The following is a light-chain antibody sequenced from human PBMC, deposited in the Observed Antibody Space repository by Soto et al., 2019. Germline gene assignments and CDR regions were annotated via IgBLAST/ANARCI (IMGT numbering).Light chain of an antibody. V-gene: IGKV3-20*01. J-gene: IGKJ5*01. CDR1: QSVSSSY. CDR2: GAS. CDR3: QLYGSSPIT. Sequence: EVVLTQSVATLCLSTGQRATLSCRASQSVSSSYLAWYQQKPCQAPRILIYGASSRATGIPDRFSGSGSGTDFTLTISRLEPEDFAVYYCQLYGSSPITFGQGTRLEI.